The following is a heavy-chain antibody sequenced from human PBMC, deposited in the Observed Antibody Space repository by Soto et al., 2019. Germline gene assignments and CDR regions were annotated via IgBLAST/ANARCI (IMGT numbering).Heavy chain of an antibody. J-gene: IGHJ4*02. CDR2: ISGSGGST. CDR1: GFTFSSYA. D-gene: IGHD4-17*01. CDR3: AKVPRMTTVTTSREVKAPVWVDYFDY. V-gene: IGHV3-23*01. Sequence: GGSLRLSCAASGFTFSSYAMSWVRQAPGKGLEWVSAISGSGGSTYYADSVKGRFTISRDNSKNTLYLQMNSLRAEDTAVYYCAKVPRMTTVTTSREVKAPVWVDYFDYWGQGTLVTVSS.